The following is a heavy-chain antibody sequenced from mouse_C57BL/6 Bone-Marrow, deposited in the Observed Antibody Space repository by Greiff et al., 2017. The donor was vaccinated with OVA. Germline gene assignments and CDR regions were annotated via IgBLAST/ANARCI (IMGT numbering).Heavy chain of an antibody. CDR3: AKKGPFLSSLDV. CDR1: GFSLTSYG. Sequence: QVQLQQSGPGLVQPSQSLSITCTVSGFSLTSYGVHWVRQSPGKGLEWLGVIWRGGSTNYNAAFMSRLSITKDNSKSQVFFKMNSLQADDTAIYYCAKKGPFLSSLDVWGTGTTVTVSS. CDR2: IWRGGST. J-gene: IGHJ1*03. V-gene: IGHV2-5*01. D-gene: IGHD6-1*01.